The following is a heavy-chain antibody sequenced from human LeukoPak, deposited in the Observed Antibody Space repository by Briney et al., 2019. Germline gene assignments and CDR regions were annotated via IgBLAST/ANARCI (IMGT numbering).Heavy chain of an antibody. V-gene: IGHV1-24*01. CDR3: ATLLDSFWSGHSVPPEDY. CDR1: ENRLTQLP. D-gene: IGHD3/OR15-3a*01. J-gene: IGHJ4*02. CDR2: FPPENDVP. Sequence: ASVRVSCKLSENRLTQLPMHWVRQAPGEGLEWVGGFPPENDVPIYAQKFQGRVAMTTGTSSDTAYLELRSLRSDDTAVYFCATLLDSFWSGHSVPPEDYWGQGTLVTVSS.